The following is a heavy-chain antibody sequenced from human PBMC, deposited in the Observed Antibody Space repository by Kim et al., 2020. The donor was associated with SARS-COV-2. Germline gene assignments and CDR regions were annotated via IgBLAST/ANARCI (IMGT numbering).Heavy chain of an antibody. CDR1: GGSFSGYY. V-gene: IGHV4-34*01. J-gene: IGHJ5*02. D-gene: IGHD3-10*01. CDR3: ARDRRYYGSGSGFWFDP. Sequence: SETLSLTCAVYGGSFSGYYWSWIRQPPGKGLEWIGEINHSGSTNYNPSLKSRVTISVDTSKNQFSLKLSSVTAADTAVYYCARDRRYYGSGSGFWFDPWGQGTLVTVSS. CDR2: INHSGST.